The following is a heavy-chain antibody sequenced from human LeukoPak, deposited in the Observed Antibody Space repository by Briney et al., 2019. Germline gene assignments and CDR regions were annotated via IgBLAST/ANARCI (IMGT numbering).Heavy chain of an antibody. D-gene: IGHD2-21*01. Sequence: SETLSVTCTVSGGSISSSSYYWGWIRQPPGKGLEWIGSIYYSGRTYHNPSLKSRVTIPVDTSKNQFSLELSSVSAEDTAVYYCARDYSAALDYWGQGTLVTVSS. CDR2: IYYSGRT. J-gene: IGHJ4*02. CDR3: ARDYSAALDY. CDR1: GGSISSSSYY. V-gene: IGHV4-39*02.